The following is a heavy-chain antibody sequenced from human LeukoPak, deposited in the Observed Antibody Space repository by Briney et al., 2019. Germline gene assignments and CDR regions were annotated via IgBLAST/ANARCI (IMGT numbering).Heavy chain of an antibody. CDR2: MNPNSDNT. CDR3: TRDYQGPYKYHMDV. J-gene: IGHJ6*03. V-gene: IGHV1-8*01. CDR1: GYTFTSFD. D-gene: IGHD3-10*01. Sequence: GASVKVSCKASGYTFTSFDINWVRQATGQGLQWMGWMNPNSDNTAYAQKFQGRVSMTWNTSISTAYMELSSLRSEDTAVYYCTRDYQGPYKYHMDVWGKGTTVTVSS.